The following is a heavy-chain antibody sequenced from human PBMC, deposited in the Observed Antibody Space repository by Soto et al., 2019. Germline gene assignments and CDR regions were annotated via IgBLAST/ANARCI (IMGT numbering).Heavy chain of an antibody. D-gene: IGHD4-4*01. CDR3: AEAQGQYPTFSVDY. Sequence: PGGSLRLSCAASGFTFSSYGMHWVRQAPGKGLEWVAVISYDGSNKYYADSVKGRFTISRDNSKNTLYLQMNSLRAEDTAVYYWAEAQGQYPTFSVDYWGQGTLVTVSS. V-gene: IGHV3-30*18. J-gene: IGHJ4*02. CDR2: ISYDGSNK. CDR1: GFTFSSYG.